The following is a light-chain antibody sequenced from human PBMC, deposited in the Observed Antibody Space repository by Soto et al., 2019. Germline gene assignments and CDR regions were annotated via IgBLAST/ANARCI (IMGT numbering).Light chain of an antibody. J-gene: IGLJ2*01. CDR1: SSDIGGYNS. CDR3: CSYAGSYTLI. V-gene: IGLV2-8*01. Sequence: QSALTQPPSASGSPGQSVTISCTGTSSDIGGYNSVSWYQQHPGKAPRLMIYEVNKRPSGVSSRFSGSKSGNTASLTISGLQAEDAAAYYCCSYAGSYTLIFGGGTKLTVL. CDR2: EVN.